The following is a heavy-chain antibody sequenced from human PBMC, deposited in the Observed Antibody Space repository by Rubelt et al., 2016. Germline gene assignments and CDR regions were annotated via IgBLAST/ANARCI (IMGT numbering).Heavy chain of an antibody. D-gene: IGHD2-21*01. CDR1: GYSFTTYA. CDR3: ARVGDTWGFDY. CDR2: IIPILGIA. Sequence: QVHLVQSGAEVKKPGASVKVSCQASGYSFTTYAMHWVRQAPGQRLEWMGRIIPILGIANYAQKFQGRVTITADKSTSTAYMELSSLRSEDTAVYYCARVGDTWGFDYWGQGTLVTVSS. J-gene: IGHJ4*02. V-gene: IGHV1-69*04.